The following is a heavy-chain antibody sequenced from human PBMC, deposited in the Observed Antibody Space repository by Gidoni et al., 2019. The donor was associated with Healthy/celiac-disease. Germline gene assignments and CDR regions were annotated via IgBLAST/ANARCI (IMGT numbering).Heavy chain of an antibody. V-gene: IGHV4-31*03. Sequence: QVQLQESGPGLVKPSQTLSLTCPVSGCSISSGGYYWSWIRQHPGKGLEWIGYIYYSGSTYYNPSLKSRVTISVDTSKNQFSLKLSSVTAADTAVYYCARLGADYDYVWGSYRHTGYFDYWGQGTLVTVSS. CDR2: IYYSGST. CDR3: ARLGADYDYVWGSYRHTGYFDY. J-gene: IGHJ4*02. D-gene: IGHD3-16*02. CDR1: GCSISSGGYY.